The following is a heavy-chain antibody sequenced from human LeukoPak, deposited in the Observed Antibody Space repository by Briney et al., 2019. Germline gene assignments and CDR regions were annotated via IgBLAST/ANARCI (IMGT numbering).Heavy chain of an antibody. CDR3: ARQHTARFAY. J-gene: IGHJ4*02. Sequence: GGSLRLSCAASGFTFGAYGMNWVRQAPGKGPEWVSYISSSSTNIYYADSVEGRFTISRDNGKNSLYLQMNSLRDEDTAIYYCARQHTARFAYWGQGTLVTVSS. D-gene: IGHD5-18*01. CDR1: GFTFGAYG. V-gene: IGHV3-48*02. CDR2: ISSSSTNI.